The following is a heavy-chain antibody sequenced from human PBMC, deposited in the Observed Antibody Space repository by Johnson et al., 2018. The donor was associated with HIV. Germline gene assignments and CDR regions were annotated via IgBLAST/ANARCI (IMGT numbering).Heavy chain of an antibody. CDR3: AKGGSGSFLGFDL. Sequence: VQLVESGGGLVQPGGSLRLSCAASGFTFSSYWMSWVRQAPGKGLEWVANIKQDGSEKYYVDSVKGRFTISRDNAKNTLYLQMNSLRPEDTAVFYGAKGGSGSFLGFDLWGRGTMVTVSA. D-gene: IGHD1-26*01. CDR2: IKQDGSEK. CDR1: GFTFSSYW. J-gene: IGHJ3*01. V-gene: IGHV3-7*04.